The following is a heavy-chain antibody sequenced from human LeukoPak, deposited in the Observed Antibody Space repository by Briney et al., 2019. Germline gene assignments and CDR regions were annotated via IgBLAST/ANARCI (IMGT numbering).Heavy chain of an antibody. D-gene: IGHD4-11*01. CDR3: AKDPTTVTTRYYYYMDV. J-gene: IGHJ6*03. CDR1: GFTFSSYG. V-gene: IGHV3-33*06. Sequence: GGSLRLSCAASGFTFSSYGMHWVRQAPGKGLEWEAVIWYDGSNKYYADSVKGRFTISRDNSKNTLYLQMNSLRAEDTAVYYCAKDPTTVTTRYYYYMDVWGKGTTVTVSS. CDR2: IWYDGSNK.